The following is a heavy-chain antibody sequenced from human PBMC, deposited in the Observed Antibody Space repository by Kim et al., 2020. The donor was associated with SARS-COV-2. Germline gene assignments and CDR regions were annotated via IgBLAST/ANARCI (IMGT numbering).Heavy chain of an antibody. Sequence: ASVKVSCKASGYTFTSYYMHWVRQAPGQGLEWMGIINPSGGSTSYAQKFQGRVTMTRDTSTSTVYMELSSLRSEDTAVYYCARELPDQYYYGSGSHQGWFDPWGQGTLVTVSS. CDR1: GYTFTSYY. CDR3: ARELPDQYYYGSGSHQGWFDP. CDR2: INPSGGST. D-gene: IGHD3-10*01. J-gene: IGHJ5*02. V-gene: IGHV1-46*01.